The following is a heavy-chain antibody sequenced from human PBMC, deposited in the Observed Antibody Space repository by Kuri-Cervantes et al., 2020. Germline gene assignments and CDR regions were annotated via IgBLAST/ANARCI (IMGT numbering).Heavy chain of an antibody. Sequence: GSLRLSCAVYGGSFSGYYWSWIRQPPGKGLEWIGEINHSGSTNYNPSLKSRVTISVDTSKNQFSLKLSSVTAADTAVYYCARGVNYYGSGSYYSPRYYFDYRGQGTLVTVSS. CDR3: ARGVNYYGSGSYYSPRYYFDY. CDR1: GGSFSGYY. CDR2: INHSGST. D-gene: IGHD3-10*01. J-gene: IGHJ4*02. V-gene: IGHV4-34*01.